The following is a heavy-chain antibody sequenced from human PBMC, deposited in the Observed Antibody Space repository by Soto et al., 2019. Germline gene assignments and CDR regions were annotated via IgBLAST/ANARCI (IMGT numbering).Heavy chain of an antibody. CDR3: AKDRMGAGVRGYFDY. V-gene: IGHV3-30*18. D-gene: IGHD3-10*01. CDR2: ISYDGSNK. J-gene: IGHJ4*02. CDR1: GFTFSAYG. Sequence: QVQLGESGGGVVQPGRSLRLSCAGSGFTFSAYGMDWVRQAPGKGLEWVAVISYDGSNKYYADSVKGRFTISRDNSKNTLYLQMNSLRAEDTAVYYCAKDRMGAGVRGYFDYWGQGTLVTVSS.